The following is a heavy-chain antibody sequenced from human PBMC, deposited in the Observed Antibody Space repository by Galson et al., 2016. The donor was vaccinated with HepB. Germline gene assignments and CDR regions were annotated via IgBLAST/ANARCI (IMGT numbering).Heavy chain of an antibody. D-gene: IGHD2-2*01. CDR1: GFSLSNARMG. J-gene: IGHJ6*02. Sequence: PALVKPTQTLTLTCTVSGFSLSNARMGVSWIRQPPGKALEWLAHIFSNDGKSYNTSLKNRLTISKDTSKSQVVLTMTNMDPVDTATYYCARNLRRFCLSTSCWYFYYYGMDVWGQGTTVTVSS. CDR2: IFSNDGK. V-gene: IGHV2-26*01. CDR3: ARNLRRFCLSTSCWYFYYYGMDV.